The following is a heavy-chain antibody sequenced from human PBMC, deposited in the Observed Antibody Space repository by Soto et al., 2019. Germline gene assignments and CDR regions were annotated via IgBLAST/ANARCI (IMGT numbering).Heavy chain of an antibody. V-gene: IGHV1-24*01. CDR3: ATGNSNYPDYYYYYMDV. Sequence: ASVKVSCKVSGYTLTELSMHWVRQAPGKGLEWMGGFDPEDGETIYAQKFQGRVTMTEDTSTDTAYMELSSLRSEDTAVYYCATGNSNYPDYYYYYMDVWGKGTTVTVSS. CDR2: FDPEDGET. J-gene: IGHJ6*03. D-gene: IGHD4-4*01. CDR1: GYTLTELS.